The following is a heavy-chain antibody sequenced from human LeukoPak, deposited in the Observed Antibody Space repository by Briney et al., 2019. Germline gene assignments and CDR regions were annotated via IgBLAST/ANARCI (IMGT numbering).Heavy chain of an antibody. Sequence: PGRSLRLSCTASGFTFGDHAMSWVRQAPGKGLEWVGFIRSKAYRGTTEYAASVKGRFTISRDDSKSIAYLQMNSLETEDTAVYFCTRGPIQLWFYYGMDVWGQGTTVIVSS. J-gene: IGHJ6*02. V-gene: IGHV3-49*04. CDR2: IRSKAYRGTT. D-gene: IGHD5-18*01. CDR1: GFTFGDHA. CDR3: TRGPIQLWFYYGMDV.